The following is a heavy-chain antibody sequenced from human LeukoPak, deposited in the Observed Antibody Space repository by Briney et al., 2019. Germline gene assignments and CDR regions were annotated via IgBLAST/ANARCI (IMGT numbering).Heavy chain of an antibody. J-gene: IGHJ4*02. D-gene: IGHD2-2*01. V-gene: IGHV4-34*01. CDR3: ASYYCSSTSCPIDY. CDR2: INHSGST. CDR1: GGSFGGYY. Sequence: SETLSLTCAVYGGSFGGYYWSWIRQPPGKGLEWIGEINHSGSTNYNPSLKSRVTISVDTSKNQFSLKLSSVTAADTAVYYCASYYCSSTSCPIDYWGQGTLVTVSS.